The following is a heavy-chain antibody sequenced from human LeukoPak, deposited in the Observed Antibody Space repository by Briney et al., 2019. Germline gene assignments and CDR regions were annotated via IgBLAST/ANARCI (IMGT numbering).Heavy chain of an antibody. V-gene: IGHV1-69*06. Sequence: ASVKVSCKASGGTFSSYAISWVRQAPGQGLEWMGGIIPIFGTANYAQKFQGRVTITADKSTRTAYMELSSLRSEDTAVYYCARARTPGANDAFDIWGQGTMVTVSS. J-gene: IGHJ3*02. CDR3: ARARTPGANDAFDI. CDR1: GGTFSSYA. D-gene: IGHD2-15*01. CDR2: IIPIFGTA.